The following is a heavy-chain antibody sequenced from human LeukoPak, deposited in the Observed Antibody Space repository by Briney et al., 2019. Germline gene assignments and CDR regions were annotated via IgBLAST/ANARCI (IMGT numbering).Heavy chain of an antibody. J-gene: IGHJ4*02. CDR3: ARGHTAVTRHFDF. CDR2: ISSGSSAI. D-gene: IGHD4-17*01. Sequence: GGSLRLSCEASGFTFTTYSMTWVRQAPGKGLEWVSIISSGSSAIFSADELKGRSTISRDDAKNLLYLDMNSLRAEDTAVYYCARGHTAVTRHFDFWGQGTLVTVSS. CDR1: GFTFTTYS. V-gene: IGHV3-21*01.